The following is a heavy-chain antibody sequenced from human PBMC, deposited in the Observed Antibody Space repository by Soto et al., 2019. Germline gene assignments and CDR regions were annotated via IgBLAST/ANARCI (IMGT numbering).Heavy chain of an antibody. Sequence: GGSLRLSCAASGLSFSDYDMSWIRQAPGKGLEWLGYISSSSSYTNYADSVKGRFTISRDNAKNSLYLQMNSLRAEDTAVYYCARWSRFGKIRDAFDIWGQGTMVTVSS. D-gene: IGHD3-16*01. J-gene: IGHJ3*02. CDR2: ISSSSSYT. V-gene: IGHV3-11*06. CDR1: GLSFSDYD. CDR3: ARWSRFGKIRDAFDI.